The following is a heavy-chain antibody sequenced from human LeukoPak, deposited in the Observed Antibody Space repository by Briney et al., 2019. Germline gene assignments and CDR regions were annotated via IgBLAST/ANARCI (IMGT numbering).Heavy chain of an antibody. D-gene: IGHD2-15*01. CDR1: GFTFSSYG. J-gene: IGHJ6*02. CDR2: ISYDGSNK. CDR3: AKGGGSPYYYGMDV. V-gene: IGHV3-30*18. Sequence: GRSLRLSCAASGFTFSSYGMHWVRQAPGKGLEWVAVISYDGSNKYYADSVKGRFTISRDNAKNSLYLQMNSLRAEDTAVYYCAKGGGSPYYYGMDVWGQGTTVTVSS.